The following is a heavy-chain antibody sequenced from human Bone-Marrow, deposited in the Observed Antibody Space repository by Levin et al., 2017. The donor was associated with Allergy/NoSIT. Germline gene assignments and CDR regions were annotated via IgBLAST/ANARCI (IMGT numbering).Heavy chain of an antibody. D-gene: IGHD2-2*01. J-gene: IGHJ4*02. CDR2: ISRSSSTI. CDR3: ARPDCSGTSCYYFFDS. V-gene: IGHV3-48*02. CDR1: GFTFSRYS. Sequence: LSLTCAASGFTFSRYSMNWVRQAPGRGLEWVSYISRSSSTISYADSVKGRFTISRDNAKNSLYLQMNSLRDEDTAVYYCARPDCSGTSCYYFFDSWGQGTLVTASS.